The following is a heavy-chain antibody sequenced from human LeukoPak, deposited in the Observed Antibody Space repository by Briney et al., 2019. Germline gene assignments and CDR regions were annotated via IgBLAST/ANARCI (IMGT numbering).Heavy chain of an antibody. V-gene: IGHV3-21*01. CDR2: ISSSSSYI. CDR3: ARDRRDGYASFDY. CDR1: GFTFSSYS. D-gene: IGHD5-24*01. J-gene: IGHJ4*02. Sequence: PGGSLRLSCAASGFTFSSYSMNWVRQAPAKGLEWVSSISSSSSYIYYADSVKGRFTISRDNAKNSLYLQMNSLRAEDTAVYYCARDRRDGYASFDYWGQGTLVTVSS.